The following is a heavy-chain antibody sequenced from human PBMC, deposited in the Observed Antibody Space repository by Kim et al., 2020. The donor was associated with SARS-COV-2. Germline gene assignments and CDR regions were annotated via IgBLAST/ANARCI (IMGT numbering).Heavy chain of an antibody. J-gene: IGHJ4*02. Sequence: SETRSLTCTVSGGSISSGGYYWSWIRQLPGKGLEWIAYIYYSGSTYYNPSLKSRVTISVDTSKNQFSLNLSSVTDADTAVYYCARDHGGYGYSDYWGQGTLVTVSS. V-gene: IGHV4-31*03. CDR3: ARDHGGYGYSDY. CDR1: GGSISSGGYY. D-gene: IGHD5-18*01. CDR2: IYYSGST.